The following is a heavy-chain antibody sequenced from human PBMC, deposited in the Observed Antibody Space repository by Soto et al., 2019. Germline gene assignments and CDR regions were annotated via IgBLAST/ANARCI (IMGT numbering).Heavy chain of an antibody. Sequence: GASVKVSCKASGYTFNKYGFNWVRQAPGQGLEWMGRISAFNDYTNLAQKFQGRLTLTTDASTNTAYMELQVLRSDDTAMYYCARGRGVVIPAGTPDAFDVRGQGTMVTVSS. CDR2: ISAFNDYT. V-gene: IGHV1-18*01. J-gene: IGHJ3*01. CDR3: ARGRGVVIPAGTPDAFDV. CDR1: GYTFNKYG. D-gene: IGHD6-13*01.